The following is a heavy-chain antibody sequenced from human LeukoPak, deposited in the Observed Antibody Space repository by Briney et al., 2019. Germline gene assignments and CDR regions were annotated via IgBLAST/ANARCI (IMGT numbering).Heavy chain of an antibody. CDR2: INPSGGST. V-gene: IGHV1-46*01. CDR3: ATGTVSSSWLGIFDF. D-gene: IGHD6-13*01. Sequence: ASVKVSCKASGYTFSNYYIHWVRQAPGQGLEWMGIINPSGGSTTYAQKFQGRVTMTRDMSTSTVYMELSSLTSDDTALYYCATGTVSSSWLGIFDFWGQGTLATVSS. J-gene: IGHJ4*02. CDR1: GYTFSNYY.